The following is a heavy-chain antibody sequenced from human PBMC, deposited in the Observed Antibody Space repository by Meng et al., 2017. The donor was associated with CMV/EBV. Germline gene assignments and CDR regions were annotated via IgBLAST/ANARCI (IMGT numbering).Heavy chain of an antibody. CDR3: ASELRSYYYYGMDV. Sequence: GGSLRLSCAASGFTFHSYEMNWVRQAPGKGLEWVAVISYDGSNKYYADSVKGRFTISRDNSKNTLYLQMNSLRAEDTAVYYCASELRSYYYYGMDVWGQGTTVTVSS. CDR1: GFTFHSYE. CDR2: ISYDGSNK. V-gene: IGHV3-30-3*01. D-gene: IGHD5-12*01. J-gene: IGHJ6*02.